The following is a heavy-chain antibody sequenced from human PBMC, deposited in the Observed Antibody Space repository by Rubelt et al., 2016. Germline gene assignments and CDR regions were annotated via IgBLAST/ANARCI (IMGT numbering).Heavy chain of an antibody. CDR2: INHSGST. V-gene: IGHV4-34*02. CDR3: ARGFRGGTGYSSRNLDY. CDR1: GGSFSSYY. Sequence: QVQLQQWGAGLLKPSETLSLTCGFYGGSFSSYYWIWIRQPPGKGLEWIGEINHSGSTSYNPSLKSRVTISVDTSKNQFSLRVSSGTAADTAVYYCARGFRGGTGYSSRNLDYWGQGTLVTVSS. D-gene: IGHD6-13*01. J-gene: IGHJ4*02.